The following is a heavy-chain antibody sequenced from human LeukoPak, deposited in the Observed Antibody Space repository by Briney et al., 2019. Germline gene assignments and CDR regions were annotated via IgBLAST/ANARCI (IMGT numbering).Heavy chain of an antibody. Sequence: GGSLRLSCAASGFTFSSHGMNWVRQAPGKGLEWVSFIYSGGSTYYADSVKGRFTISRDNSKNTLYLQMNSLRAEDTAVYYCARQIGGGWSFDYWGQGTLVTVSS. D-gene: IGHD6-19*01. V-gene: IGHV3-66*04. CDR2: IYSGGST. J-gene: IGHJ4*02. CDR3: ARQIGGGWSFDY. CDR1: GFTFSSHG.